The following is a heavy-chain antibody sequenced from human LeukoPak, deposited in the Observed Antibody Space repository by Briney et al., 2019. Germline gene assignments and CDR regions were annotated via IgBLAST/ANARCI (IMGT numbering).Heavy chain of an antibody. Sequence: GGSLRLSCAASGFPFSNSAMGWVRQAPGKGLEWVSYISSSGSTIYYADSVKGRFTISRDNAKNSLYLQMNSPRAEDTAVYYCARDGPKVYGSGSYLDYWGQGTLVTVSS. J-gene: IGHJ4*02. D-gene: IGHD3-10*01. V-gene: IGHV3-11*01. CDR1: GFPFSNSA. CDR2: ISSSGSTI. CDR3: ARDGPKVYGSGSYLDY.